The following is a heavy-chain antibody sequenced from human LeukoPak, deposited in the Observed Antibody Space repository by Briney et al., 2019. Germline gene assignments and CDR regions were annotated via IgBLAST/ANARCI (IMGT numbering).Heavy chain of an antibody. J-gene: IGHJ4*02. D-gene: IGHD7-27*01. V-gene: IGHV3-23*01. CDR1: GFTFSSYA. CDR2: ISGSGGST. Sequence: GGSLRLSCAASGFTFSSYAMNWVRQAPGKGLEWVSAISGSGGSTYYADSVKGRFTVSRDNTKNTLFLQMNSLRAEDTAVYYCAKDGGLWVSAHWGDSWGRGTLVTVSS. CDR3: AKDGGLWVSAHWGDS.